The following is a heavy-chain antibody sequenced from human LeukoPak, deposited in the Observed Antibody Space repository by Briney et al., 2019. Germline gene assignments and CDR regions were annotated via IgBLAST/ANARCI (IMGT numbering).Heavy chain of an antibody. CDR2: ISSSSSYI. D-gene: IGHD2-21*01. CDR3: ARADCAAFDI. CDR1: GFTFSSYS. J-gene: IGHJ3*02. Sequence: GGSLRLSCAASGFTFSSYSMNWVRQAPGKGLEWVSSISSSSSYIYYADSVKGRFTISRDKAKNSLYLQMNSLRAEDTAVYYCARADCAAFDIWGQGTMVTVSS. V-gene: IGHV3-21*01.